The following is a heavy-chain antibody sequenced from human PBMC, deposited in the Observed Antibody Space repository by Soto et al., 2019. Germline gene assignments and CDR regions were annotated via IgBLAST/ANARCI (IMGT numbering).Heavy chain of an antibody. Sequence: GGSLRLSCAASGFTFSSYAMSWVRQAPGKGLEWVSAISGSGGSTYYADSVKGRFTISIDNSKNTLYLQMNSLRAEDTAVYYCAKDSYYDILTGYQKGGMDVWGKGTTVTVSS. V-gene: IGHV3-23*01. CDR2: ISGSGGST. CDR3: AKDSYYDILTGYQKGGMDV. CDR1: GFTFSSYA. D-gene: IGHD3-9*01. J-gene: IGHJ6*04.